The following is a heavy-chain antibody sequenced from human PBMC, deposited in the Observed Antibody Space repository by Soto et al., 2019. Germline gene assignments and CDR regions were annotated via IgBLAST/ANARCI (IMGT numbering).Heavy chain of an antibody. D-gene: IGHD2-2*02. CDR3: ARDRYCSSTSCYTFDY. Sequence: SHTLSLTCAISGDSVSSNSAAWNWIRQSPSRGLEWLGRTYYRSKWYNDYAVSVKSRITINPDTSKNQFSLQLNSVTPEDTAVYYCARDRYCSSTSCYTFDYWGQGTLVTVSS. CDR1: GDSVSSNSAA. J-gene: IGHJ4*02. CDR2: TYYRSKWYN. V-gene: IGHV6-1*01.